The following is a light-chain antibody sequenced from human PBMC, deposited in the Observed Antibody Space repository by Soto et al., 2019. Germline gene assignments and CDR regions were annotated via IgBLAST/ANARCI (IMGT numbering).Light chain of an antibody. CDR1: QYVGSR. Sequence: EIVLTQSPATLSSSPGETATLSCRASQYVGSRLAWYQHKPGQAPGLLIYYMSKRATGIPARFSGSGSGTDFTLTISSLAPDDFAIYYCHQRQSWPRTFGQGTKVEIK. CDR3: HQRQSWPRT. J-gene: IGKJ1*01. V-gene: IGKV3-11*01. CDR2: YMS.